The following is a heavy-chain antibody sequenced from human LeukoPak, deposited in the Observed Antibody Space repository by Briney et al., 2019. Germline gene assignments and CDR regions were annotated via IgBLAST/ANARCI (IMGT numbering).Heavy chain of an antibody. CDR2: IIPIFGIA. V-gene: IGHV1-69*04. J-gene: IGHJ4*02. D-gene: IGHD3-3*01. CDR3: ARAGGYYDFWSGYPH. CDR1: GGTFSSYA. Sequence: SVKVSCKASGGTFSSYAISWVRQAPGQGLEWMGRIIPIFGIANYAQKFQGRVTITADKSTSTAYMELSSLRSEDTAVYYCARAGGYYDFWSGYPHWGQGTLVIVSS.